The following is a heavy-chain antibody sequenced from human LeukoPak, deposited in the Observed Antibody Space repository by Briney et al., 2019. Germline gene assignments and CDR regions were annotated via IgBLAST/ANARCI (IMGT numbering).Heavy chain of an antibody. V-gene: IGHV3-74*01. D-gene: IGHD4-23*01. Sequence: PGGSLRLSCAASGFTFSRYWMHWVRQAPGKGLVWVSRMNTDGSRTDYADSVKGRCTISRDNAKNTLYLQMNSLGVEDTAVYSCASDFGGHDDFWGQGILVTVSS. J-gene: IGHJ4*02. CDR3: ASDFGGHDDF. CDR1: GFTFSRYW. CDR2: MNTDGSRT.